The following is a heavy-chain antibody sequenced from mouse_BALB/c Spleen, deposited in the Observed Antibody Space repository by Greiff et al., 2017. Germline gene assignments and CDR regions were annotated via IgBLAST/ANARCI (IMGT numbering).Heavy chain of an antibody. Sequence: VQLQQSGAELVKPGASVKLSCKASGYTFTSYYMYWVKQRPGQGLEWIGEINPSNGGTNFNEKFKSKATLTADKSSSTAYMQLSSLTAEDSAVYYCTRSRVRNWYFDVWGAGTTVTVSS. J-gene: IGHJ1*01. D-gene: IGHD2-14*01. CDR1: GYTFTSYY. CDR2: INPSNGGT. CDR3: TRSRVRNWYFDV. V-gene: IGHV1S81*02.